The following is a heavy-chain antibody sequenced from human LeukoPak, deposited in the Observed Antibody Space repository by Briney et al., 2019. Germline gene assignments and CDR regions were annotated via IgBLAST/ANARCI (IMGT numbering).Heavy chain of an antibody. J-gene: IGHJ4*02. CDR1: GFTFDDYA. CDR2: ISWNSGSI. Sequence: GGSPRLSCAASGFTFDDYAMHWVRQAPGKGLEWVSGISWNSGSIGYADSVKGRFTISRDNAKNSLYLQMNSLRAEDTALYYCAKDMAGYSYGTFDYWGQGTLVSVSS. CDR3: AKDMAGYSYGTFDY. D-gene: IGHD5-18*01. V-gene: IGHV3-9*01.